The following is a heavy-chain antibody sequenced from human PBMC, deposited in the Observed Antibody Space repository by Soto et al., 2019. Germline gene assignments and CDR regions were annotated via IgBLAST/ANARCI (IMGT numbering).Heavy chain of an antibody. D-gene: IGHD2-2*01. Sequence: ASVKVSCKASGYTFTSYAMHWVRQAPGQRLEWMGWINAGNGNTKYSRKFQGRVTITRDTSASTAYMELSSLRSEDTAVYYCASGEYQLLPFDYWGQGTLVTVSS. CDR3: ASGEYQLLPFDY. J-gene: IGHJ4*02. CDR1: GYTFTSYA. CDR2: INAGNGNT. V-gene: IGHV1-3*01.